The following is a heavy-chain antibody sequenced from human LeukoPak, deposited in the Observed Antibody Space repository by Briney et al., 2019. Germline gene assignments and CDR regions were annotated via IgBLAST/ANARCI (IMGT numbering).Heavy chain of an antibody. D-gene: IGHD3-9*01. CDR2: ILYDGSNK. Sequence: PGGSLRLSCAVSGFTFSSYGMHWVRQAPGKGLEWVAFILYDGSNKYYADSVKGRFTISRDNAKNSLYLQMNSLRAEDTAVYYCAREAPYYDILTGYPDAFDIWGQGTMVTVSS. V-gene: IGHV3-30*02. J-gene: IGHJ3*02. CDR3: AREAPYYDILTGYPDAFDI. CDR1: GFTFSSYG.